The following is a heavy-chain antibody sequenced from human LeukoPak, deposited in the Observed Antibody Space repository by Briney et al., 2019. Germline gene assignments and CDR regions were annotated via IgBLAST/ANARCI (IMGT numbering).Heavy chain of an antibody. Sequence: ASMKVSCKASGYTFASYDINWVRQATGQGLEWMGWINPNSGNIGSAQKFQGRVTMTRNTSISTAYMELSSLRSEDTAVYYCARGAWKRTSSSWYYFDYWGQGTLVTVSS. CDR3: ARGAWKRTSSSWYYFDY. CDR2: INPNSGNI. D-gene: IGHD6-13*01. V-gene: IGHV1-8*01. CDR1: GYTFASYD. J-gene: IGHJ4*02.